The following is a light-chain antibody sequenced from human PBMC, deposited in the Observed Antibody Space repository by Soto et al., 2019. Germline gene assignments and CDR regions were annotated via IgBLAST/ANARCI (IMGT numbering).Light chain of an antibody. J-gene: IGKJ4*01. CDR2: GAS. CDR3: QQYNTWPLT. Sequence: ETVMTQSSATLSVSPGEGATLSCRATESINQNLAWYQQKPGQAPRLLIHGASYRATGIPDRFSGRGSGTEFTLAISRLQSEDFAVYYCQQYNTWPLTFGGGTKVEIK. CDR1: ESINQN. V-gene: IGKV3-15*01.